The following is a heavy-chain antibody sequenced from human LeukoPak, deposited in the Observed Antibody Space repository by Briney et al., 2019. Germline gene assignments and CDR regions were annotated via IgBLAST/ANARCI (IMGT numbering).Heavy chain of an antibody. V-gene: IGHV1-2*02. J-gene: IGHJ3*02. Sequence: GASVKVSCKASGYTFTGYYMHWVRQAPGQGLEWMGWINPNSGGTNYAQKFQGRVTMTRDTSISTAYMELSRLRSDDTAVYYCARDIAVAGTGAFDIWGQGTMVTVPS. CDR2: INPNSGGT. D-gene: IGHD6-19*01. CDR1: GYTFTGYY. CDR3: ARDIAVAGTGAFDI.